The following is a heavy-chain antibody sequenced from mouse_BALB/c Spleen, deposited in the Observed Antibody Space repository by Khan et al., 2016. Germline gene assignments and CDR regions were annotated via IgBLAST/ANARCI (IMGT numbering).Heavy chain of an antibody. J-gene: IGHJ2*01. Sequence: VQLQQPGAELVRSGASVKLSCTASVFNIKDYYMHWVKQGPEQGLEWIGWIDPENGDTEYAPKFQGKATMTADTSSNAAYLQFSSLTSEDSAVYYCNAIYYGSDVYFDYWGQGTTLTVSS. CDR2: IDPENGDT. CDR1: VFNIKDYY. CDR3: NAIYYGSDVYFDY. V-gene: IGHV14-4*02. D-gene: IGHD1-1*01.